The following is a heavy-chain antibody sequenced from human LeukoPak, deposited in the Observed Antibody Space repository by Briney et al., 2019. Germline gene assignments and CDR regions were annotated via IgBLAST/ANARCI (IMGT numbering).Heavy chain of an antibody. V-gene: IGHV4-59*01. D-gene: IGHD2-2*01. CDR3: ARGGGLYCSSTSCSIDY. CDR1: GGSISSYY. CDR2: IYYSGRT. J-gene: IGHJ4*02. Sequence: SETLSLTCTVSGGSISSYYWSWIRQPPGKGLEWIGYIYYSGRTNYNPSLKSRVTISVDTSKNQFSLKLSSVTAADTAVYYCARGGGLYCSSTSCSIDYWGQGTLVTVSS.